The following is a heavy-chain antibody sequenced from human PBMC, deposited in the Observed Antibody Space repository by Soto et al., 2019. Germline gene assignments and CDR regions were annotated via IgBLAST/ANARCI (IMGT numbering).Heavy chain of an antibody. J-gene: IGHJ4*02. CDR2: IYHSGST. CDR1: GYSISSGYY. CDR3: AAGHMVRGVIMDY. D-gene: IGHD3-10*01. V-gene: IGHV4-38-2*01. Sequence: SETLSLTCAVSGYSISSGYYWGCIRQPPGKGLEWIGSIYHSGSTYYNPSLKSRVTISVDTSKNQFSLKLSSVTAADTAVYYCAAGHMVRGVIMDYWGQGTLVTVSS.